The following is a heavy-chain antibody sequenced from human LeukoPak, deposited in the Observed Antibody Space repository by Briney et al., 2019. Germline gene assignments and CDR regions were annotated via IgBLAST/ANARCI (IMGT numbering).Heavy chain of an antibody. CDR1: GFTFTNYA. V-gene: IGHV3-23*01. D-gene: IGHD6-19*01. CDR3: AKDRAVADAIYFFFDY. CDR2: ISGSGFNT. Sequence: GGSLRLSCAASGFTFTNYAMSWVRQAPGRGLEWVSTISGSGFNTYYADSVEGRFTISRDTSKNTLYLQMNSLRAEDTAVYYCAKDRAVADAIYFFFDYWGQGTLVTVSS. J-gene: IGHJ4*02.